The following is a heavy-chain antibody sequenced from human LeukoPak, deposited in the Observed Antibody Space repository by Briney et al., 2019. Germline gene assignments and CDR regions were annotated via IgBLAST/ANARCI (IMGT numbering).Heavy chain of an antibody. CDR1: GGSFSGYY. V-gene: IGHV4-34*01. CDR3: ARGDRPGSGSYYKGPLRY. CDR2: INRSGST. Sequence: SETLSLTCAVYGGSFSGYYWSWIRQPPGKGLEWIGEINRSGSTNYNPSLKSRVTISVDTSKNQFSLKLSSVTAADTAVYYCARGDRPGSGSYYKGPLRYWGQGTLVTVSS. D-gene: IGHD3-10*01. J-gene: IGHJ4*02.